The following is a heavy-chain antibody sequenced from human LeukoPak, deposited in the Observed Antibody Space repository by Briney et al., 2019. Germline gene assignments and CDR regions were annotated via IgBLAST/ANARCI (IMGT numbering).Heavy chain of an antibody. J-gene: IGHJ4*02. CDR2: ISSSGSTI. D-gene: IGHD3-10*01. Sequence: PGGSLRLSCAASGFTFSSYEMNWVRQAPGKGLEWVSYISSSGSTIYYADSVKGRFTISRDNAKNSLYLQMNSLRAEDTAVYYCARGGSLSWEKAFDYWGQGTLVTVSS. CDR3: ARGGSLSWEKAFDY. CDR1: GFTFSSYE. V-gene: IGHV3-48*03.